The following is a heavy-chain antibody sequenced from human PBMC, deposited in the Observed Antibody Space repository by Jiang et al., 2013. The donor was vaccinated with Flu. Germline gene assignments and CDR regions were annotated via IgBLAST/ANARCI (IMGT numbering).Heavy chain of an antibody. V-gene: IGHV3-11*01. D-gene: IGHD5-18*01. CDR2: ISSSGSTI. Sequence: GLVKPGGYLRLSCAASGFTFSDYYMSWIRQAPGKGLEWVSYISSSGSTIYYADSVKGRFTISRDNAKNSLYLQMNSLRAEDTAVYYCARGRGGYSYGYLVYYYYGMDVWGQGTTVTVSS. CDR3: ARGRGGYSYGYLVYYYYGMDV. J-gene: IGHJ6*02. CDR1: GFTFSDYY.